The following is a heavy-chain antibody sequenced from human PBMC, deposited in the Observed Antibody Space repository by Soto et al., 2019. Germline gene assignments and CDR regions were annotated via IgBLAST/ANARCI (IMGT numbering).Heavy chain of an antibody. D-gene: IGHD4-4*01. V-gene: IGHV4-31*03. CDR3: ARDQAYDYTSPGDYYCYGMDV. CDR2: IYYSGST. Sequence: SETLSLTCTVSGGSISSGGHYWNWIRQHPGKGLEWIGYIYYSGSTYYNPSLKSRVTISVDTSKNQFSLNLSSVTAADTAVYYCARDQAYDYTSPGDYYCYGMDVWGQGTTVTVSS. J-gene: IGHJ6*02. CDR1: GGSISSGGHY.